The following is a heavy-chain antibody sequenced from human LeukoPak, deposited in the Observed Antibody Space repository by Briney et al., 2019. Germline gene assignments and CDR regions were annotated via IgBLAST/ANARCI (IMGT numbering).Heavy chain of an antibody. V-gene: IGHV3-21*01. CDR3: ARDLSSSTSCYSY. J-gene: IGHJ4*02. CDR1: GFTFSSHS. Sequence: GGSLRLSCAASGFTFSSHSMNWVRQAPGKGLEWVSSISPSGNYIYYADSLEGRFTIPRDNAKNSLYLQMNSLRAEDTAVYYCARDLSSSTSCYSYWGQGTLVTVSS. D-gene: IGHD2-2*01. CDR2: ISPSGNYI.